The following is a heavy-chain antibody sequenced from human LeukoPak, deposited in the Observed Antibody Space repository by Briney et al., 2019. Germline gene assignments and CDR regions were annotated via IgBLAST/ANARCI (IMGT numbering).Heavy chain of an antibody. CDR3: ARDRGYSCGFGLDY. CDR1: GFTFSSYS. D-gene: IGHD5-18*01. V-gene: IGHV3-21*01. Sequence: GGSLRLSCAASGFTFSSYSMNWVRRAPGKGLEWVSSISSSSSYIYYADSVKGRFTISRDNAKNSLYLQMNSLRAEDTAVYYCARDRGYSCGFGLDYWGQGTLVTVSS. CDR2: ISSSSSYI. J-gene: IGHJ4*02.